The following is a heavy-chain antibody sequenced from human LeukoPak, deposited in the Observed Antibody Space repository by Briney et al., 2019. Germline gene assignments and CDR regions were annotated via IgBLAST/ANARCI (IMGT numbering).Heavy chain of an antibody. Sequence: PSEALSLTCTVSGGSISSSSYYWGWIRQPPGKGLEWIGSIYYSGSTYYNPSLKSRVTISVGTSKNQFSLKLNSVTAADTALYYCARDGYGGIDYWGQGILVTVSS. CDR1: GGSISSSSYY. CDR2: IYYSGST. V-gene: IGHV4-39*07. J-gene: IGHJ4*02. D-gene: IGHD4-23*01. CDR3: ARDGYGGIDY.